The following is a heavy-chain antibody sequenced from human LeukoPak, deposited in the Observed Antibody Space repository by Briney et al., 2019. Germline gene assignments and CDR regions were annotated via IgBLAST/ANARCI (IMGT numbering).Heavy chain of an antibody. J-gene: IGHJ4*02. D-gene: IGHD3-10*01. CDR1: GFTFSSYS. Sequence: GGSLRLSCAASGFTFSSYSMHWVRQAPGKGREWVAVISYDGSNKYYADSVKGRFTISRDNSKNTLYLQMNSLRAEDTAVYYCARNTYFYTSGSYHFDYWGQGTLVTVSS. V-gene: IGHV3-30*04. CDR3: ARNTYFYTSGSYHFDY. CDR2: ISYDGSNK.